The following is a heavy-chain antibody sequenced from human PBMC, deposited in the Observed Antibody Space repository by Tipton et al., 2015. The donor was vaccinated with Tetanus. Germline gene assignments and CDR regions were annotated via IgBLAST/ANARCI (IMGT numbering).Heavy chain of an antibody. Sequence: TLSLTCTVSGGSISSDGAYWSWIRQHPGEGLEWIGYISNSGSTYYNPSLKSRVTISVDTSQKQTSLKVNSVTAADTAVYYCARDRGVRGGYYYYHGMDVWGQGTTVTVSS. CDR3: ARDRGVRGGYYYYHGMDV. V-gene: IGHV4-31*03. CDR1: GGSISSDGAY. J-gene: IGHJ6*02. CDR2: ISNSGST. D-gene: IGHD3-10*01.